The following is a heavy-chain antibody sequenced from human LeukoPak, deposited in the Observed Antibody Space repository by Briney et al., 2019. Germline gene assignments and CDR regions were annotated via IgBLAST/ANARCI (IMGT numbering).Heavy chain of an antibody. CDR3: AKGGYCSSTCCYVGWFDP. Sequence: GGSLRLSCAASGFTFSSYVMNWVRQAPRKGLEWVSVISGGGGSTYYADSVKGRFTISRDNSKNTLFLRMNSLRAEDTAVYYCAKGGYCSSTCCYVGWFDPWGQGTLVTVSS. CDR2: ISGGGGST. CDR1: GFTFSSYV. V-gene: IGHV3-23*01. J-gene: IGHJ5*02. D-gene: IGHD2-2*01.